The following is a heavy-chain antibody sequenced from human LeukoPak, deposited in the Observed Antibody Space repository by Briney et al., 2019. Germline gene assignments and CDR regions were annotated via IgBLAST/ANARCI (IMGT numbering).Heavy chain of an antibody. CDR1: GGTFSSYA. CDR3: ARAPTIAVAGIWFDP. J-gene: IGHJ5*02. D-gene: IGHD6-19*01. V-gene: IGHV1-69*04. CDR2: IIPILGIA. Sequence: ASVKVFCKASGGTFSSYAISWVRQAPGQGLEWMGRIIPILGIANYAQKFQGRVTITADKSTSTAYMELSSLRSEDTAVYYCARAPTIAVAGIWFDPWGQGTLVTVSS.